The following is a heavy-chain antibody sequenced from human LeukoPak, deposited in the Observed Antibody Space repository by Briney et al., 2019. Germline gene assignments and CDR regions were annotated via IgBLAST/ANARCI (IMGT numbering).Heavy chain of an antibody. CDR2: IYYSGST. Sequence: SETLSLTCTVSGGSISSYYWSWIRQPPGKGLEWIGYIYYSGSTNYNPSLKSRVTISVDTSKNQFSLKLSSVTAADTAVYYCASLGLGYIYGTRVDAFDIWGQGTMVTVSS. CDR1: GGSISSYY. J-gene: IGHJ3*02. V-gene: IGHV4-59*01. D-gene: IGHD5-18*01. CDR3: ASLGLGYIYGTRVDAFDI.